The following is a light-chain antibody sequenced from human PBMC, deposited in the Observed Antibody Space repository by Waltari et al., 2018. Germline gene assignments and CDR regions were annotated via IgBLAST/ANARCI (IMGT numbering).Light chain of an antibody. CDR3: GTWDSDLDAGV. V-gene: IGLV1-51*02. CDR2: ETN. J-gene: IGLJ3*02. CDR1: GSSIANNY. Sequence: QSMLTQPPSVSAAPGQKVTISCSGSGSSIANNYVARYKQIPGTAPKLLIYETNKRPSGIPDRFSGSKSGTSATLGITGLQTGDEADYYCGTWDSDLDAGVFGGGTKLTVL.